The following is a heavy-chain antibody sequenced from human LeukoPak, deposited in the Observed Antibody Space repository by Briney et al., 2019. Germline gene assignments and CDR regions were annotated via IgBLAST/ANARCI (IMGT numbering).Heavy chain of an antibody. J-gene: IGHJ6*04. D-gene: IGHD3-10*02. CDR2: ISSSGSTI. CDR1: GFTFSSYE. Sequence: GGSLRLSCAASGFTFSSYEMNWGPQAPGKGMEGGSYISSSGSTINYADSVKGRFTISRDNAKNSLYLQMNSLRAEDTAVYYCAQLGITMIGGVWGKGTTVTISS. V-gene: IGHV3-48*03. CDR3: AQLGITMIGGV.